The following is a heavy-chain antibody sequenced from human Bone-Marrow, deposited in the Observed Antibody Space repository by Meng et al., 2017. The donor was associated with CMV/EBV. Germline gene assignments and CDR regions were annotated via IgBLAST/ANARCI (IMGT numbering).Heavy chain of an antibody. Sequence: ASVKVSCKASGYTFTGCYLHWVRQAPGQGLQWMGWINRNSGDTNYAQKLQGRVTMTTDTSTSTAYMELRSLRSDDTAVYYCARDPLFSGHGYYGMDVWGQGTTVTVSS. CDR3: ARDPLFSGHGYYGMDV. V-gene: IGHV1-2*02. D-gene: IGHD3-10*02. CDR1: GYTFTGCY. CDR2: INRNSGDT. J-gene: IGHJ6*02.